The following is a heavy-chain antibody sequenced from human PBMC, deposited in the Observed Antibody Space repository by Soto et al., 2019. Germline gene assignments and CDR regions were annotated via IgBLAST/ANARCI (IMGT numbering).Heavy chain of an antibody. CDR2: IDTSSTYI. CDR1: GFSFSTLT. Sequence: EVQLVESGGGLVKPGGSLRLSCAASGFSFSTLTMNWVRQAPGKGLEWVSSIDTSSTYIYYADSVTGRFTISRDNAKKSVYLQMHSLRAEDTAVYYCARETGSYNGNDGLMDVWGQGTTVTVSS. CDR3: ARETGSYNGNDGLMDV. D-gene: IGHD1-20*01. V-gene: IGHV3-21*02. J-gene: IGHJ6*02.